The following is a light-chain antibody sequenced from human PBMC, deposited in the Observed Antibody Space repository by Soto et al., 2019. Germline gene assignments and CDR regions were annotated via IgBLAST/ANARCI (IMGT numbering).Light chain of an antibody. CDR2: GAS. Sequence: EIVLTQSPGTLPLSPGERATLSCRASQSVSSNYLAWYQQKPGQAPRLLIYGASIRAPGIPDRFSGSGSGTDFTLTIRRLEPEDFAVYYCQQYGNSLLTFGGGTKVEIK. CDR1: QSVSSNY. CDR3: QQYGNSLLT. V-gene: IGKV3-20*01. J-gene: IGKJ4*01.